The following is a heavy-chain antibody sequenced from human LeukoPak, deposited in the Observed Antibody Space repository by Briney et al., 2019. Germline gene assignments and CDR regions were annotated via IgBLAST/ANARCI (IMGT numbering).Heavy chain of an antibody. D-gene: IGHD4-17*01. CDR3: ARSLFDYGDFPTLGWFDP. Sequence: ASVKVSCKASGYTFTSYGISWVRQAPGQGLEWMGGIIPIFGTANYAQKFQGRVTITADESTSTAYMELSSLRSEDTAVYYCARSLFDYGDFPTLGWFDPWGQGTLVTVSS. V-gene: IGHV1-69*13. CDR1: GYTFTSYG. J-gene: IGHJ5*02. CDR2: IIPIFGTA.